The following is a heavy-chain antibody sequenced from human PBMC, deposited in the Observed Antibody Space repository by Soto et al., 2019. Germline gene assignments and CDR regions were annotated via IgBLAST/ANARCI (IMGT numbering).Heavy chain of an antibody. CDR1: GDSVSSGNYY. J-gene: IGHJ4*02. CDR3: ARDAYAFWSGYYAY. V-gene: IGHV4-61*01. Sequence: SETLSLTCTVSGDSVSSGNYYWNWIRQAPGEGLQWIGYVHHSGPTIYNPSLKSRVTISLDTSRNQFSLRLTSVTAADTAVYYCARDAYAFWSGYYAYWGQGILVTVSS. D-gene: IGHD3-3*01. CDR2: VHHSGPT.